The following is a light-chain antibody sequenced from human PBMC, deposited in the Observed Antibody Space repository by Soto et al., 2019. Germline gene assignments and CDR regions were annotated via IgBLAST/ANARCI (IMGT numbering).Light chain of an antibody. Sequence: QSALTQPASVSGSPGQSITISCTGTSSDVGAYNYVSWYQQHPGKAPKLIIYEVSNRPSGVSNRFSGSKSGNTASLTISGLQAEDEADYYCSSYTSIVTLVFGGGIKVTVL. V-gene: IGLV2-14*01. CDR2: EVS. CDR1: SSDVGAYNY. J-gene: IGLJ2*01. CDR3: SSYTSIVTLV.